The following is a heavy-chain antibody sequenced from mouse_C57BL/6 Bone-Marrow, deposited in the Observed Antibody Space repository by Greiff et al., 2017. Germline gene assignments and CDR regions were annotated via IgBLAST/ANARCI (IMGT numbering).Heavy chain of an antibody. CDR1: GYAFTNYL. CDR3: AREEYYGSSYWYFDV. J-gene: IGHJ1*03. D-gene: IGHD1-1*01. Sequence: VQLKESGAELVRPGTSVKVSCKASGYAFTNYLIEWVKQRPGQGLEWIGVINPGSGGTNYNGKFKGKATLTADKSSSTAYMQLSSLTSEDSAVYFCAREEYYGSSYWYFDVWGTGTTVTVSS. V-gene: IGHV1-54*01. CDR2: INPGSGGT.